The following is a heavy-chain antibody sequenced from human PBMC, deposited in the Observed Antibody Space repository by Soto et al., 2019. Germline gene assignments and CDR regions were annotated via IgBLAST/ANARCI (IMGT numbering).Heavy chain of an antibody. CDR2: IDTSGTKI. J-gene: IGHJ4*02. D-gene: IGHD3-3*01. CDR3: ASHYDMWSGYLSPVDY. CDR1: GYTFSDYY. Sequence: PGGSLRLSCAASGYTFSDYYMSWIRQAPGKGLEWISYIDTSGTKIYYADSVKGRCTITRDNAKNSLYLEMNSLRDEDTAVYYCASHYDMWSGYLSPVDYWGQGTLVTVSS. V-gene: IGHV3-11*01.